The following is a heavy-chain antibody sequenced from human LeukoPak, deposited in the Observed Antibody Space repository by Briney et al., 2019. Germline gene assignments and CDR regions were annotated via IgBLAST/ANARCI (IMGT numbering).Heavy chain of an antibody. J-gene: IGHJ4*02. V-gene: IGHV3-9*01. Sequence: PGRSLRLSCEVSGFTFDDYAMHWVRQAPGKGLEWVSGISWNSGNMGYADSVKGRFTISRDNAKNSLYLQMNSLRAEDAAVYYCAKESSGWDPSGYWGQGTLVTVSS. D-gene: IGHD6-19*01. CDR1: GFTFDDYA. CDR2: ISWNSGNM. CDR3: AKESSGWDPSGY.